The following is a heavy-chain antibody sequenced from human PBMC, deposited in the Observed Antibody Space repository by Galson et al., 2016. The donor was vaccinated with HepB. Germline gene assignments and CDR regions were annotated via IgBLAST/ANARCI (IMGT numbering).Heavy chain of an antibody. CDR1: GFTFSSYG. CDR2: IWYDGNNK. V-gene: IGHV3-33*01. CDR3: ARPRRYNHDALHI. Sequence: SLRLSCAASGFTFSSYGMHWVRQAPGKGLEWVAVIWYDGNNKYYADSVKGRFTISRDNSKKMLYLQMNSLRAEDTAIYYCARPRRYNHDALHIWGQGTMFTVSS. J-gene: IGHJ3*02. D-gene: IGHD5-18*01.